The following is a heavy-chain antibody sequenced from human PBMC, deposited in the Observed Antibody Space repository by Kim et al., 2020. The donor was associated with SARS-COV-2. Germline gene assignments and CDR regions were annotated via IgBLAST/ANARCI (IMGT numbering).Heavy chain of an antibody. J-gene: IGHJ4*02. Sequence: NKYYADYVKGRFTSSRDNSKNTLYLQMNSLRAEDTAVYYCARDTSSGLDYWGQGTLVTVSS. V-gene: IGHV3-33*01. CDR2: NK. CDR3: ARDTSSGLDY. D-gene: IGHD6-19*01.